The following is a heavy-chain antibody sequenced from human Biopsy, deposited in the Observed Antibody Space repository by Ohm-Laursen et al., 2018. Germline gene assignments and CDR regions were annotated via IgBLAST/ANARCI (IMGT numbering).Heavy chain of an antibody. J-gene: IGHJ6*02. CDR2: ISWDSGRI. V-gene: IGHV3-9*01. CDR1: GFTVNDHA. Sequence: LSLTCAASGFTVNDHAMHWVRQPPGKGLEWVSGISWDSGRIGYADSVKGRFTVSRDNAKKSLYLEMNSLRPEDTALYYCTKDLIPAGTDVWGQGTTVTVSS. CDR3: TKDLIPAGTDV. D-gene: IGHD2-21*01.